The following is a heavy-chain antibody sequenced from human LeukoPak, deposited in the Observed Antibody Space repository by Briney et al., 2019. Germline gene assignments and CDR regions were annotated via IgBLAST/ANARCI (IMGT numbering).Heavy chain of an antibody. J-gene: IGHJ4*02. CDR1: GFPFDDYG. CDR2: ISWNSGII. V-gene: IGHV3-9*01. D-gene: IGHD3-22*01. Sequence: GRFLRLSCVASGFPFDDYGMFWVRQSPGKGLEWVSSISWNSGIIDYADSVKGRFTISRDNAKNSLYLQMNSLRVEDTAFYYCAKDRFFYDSGSKTNWGQGTLVTVSS. CDR3: AKDRFFYDSGSKTN.